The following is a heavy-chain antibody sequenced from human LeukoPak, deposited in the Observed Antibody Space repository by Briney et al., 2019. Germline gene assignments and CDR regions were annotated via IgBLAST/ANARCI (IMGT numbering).Heavy chain of an antibody. V-gene: IGHV4-59*01. CDR3: ARSRYGSGSYSFDY. D-gene: IGHD3-10*01. CDR2: IYYSGST. CDR1: GGSISSYY. Sequence: PSETLSLTCTVSGGSISSYYWSWIRQPPGKGLEWIGYIYYSGSTNYNPSLKSRVTISVGTSKNQFSLKLSSVTAADTAVYYCARSRYGSGSYSFDYWGQGTLVTVSS. J-gene: IGHJ4*02.